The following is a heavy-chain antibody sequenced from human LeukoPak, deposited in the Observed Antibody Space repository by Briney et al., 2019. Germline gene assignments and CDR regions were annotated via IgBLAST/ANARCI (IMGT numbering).Heavy chain of an antibody. V-gene: IGHV3-11*04. CDR3: ARSPRSTMVRGVTYFDI. J-gene: IGHJ3*02. CDR1: GFTFSDYY. D-gene: IGHD3-10*01. Sequence: GGSLRLSCAASGFTFSDYYMNWVRQTPGKGLEWVAYISNSGQFIYYADSVRGRFTISRDNAKNSLYLQMNSLRAEDTAVYYCARSPRSTMVRGVTYFDIWGQGTMVTVSS. CDR2: ISNSGQFI.